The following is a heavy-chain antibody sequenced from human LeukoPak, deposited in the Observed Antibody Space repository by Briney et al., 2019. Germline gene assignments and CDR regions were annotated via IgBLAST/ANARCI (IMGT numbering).Heavy chain of an antibody. CDR2: INSDGSST. CDR1: GFTFSSYW. J-gene: IGHJ6*02. CDR3: AREFGSYGDYYYYYGMDV. V-gene: IGHV3-74*01. Sequence: GGYLRLSCAASGFTFSSYWMHWVRQAPGKGLVWVSRINSDGSSTSYADSVKGRFTISRDNAKNTLYLQMNSLRAEDTAVYYCAREFGSYGDYYYYYGMDVWGQGTTVTVSS. D-gene: IGHD5-18*01.